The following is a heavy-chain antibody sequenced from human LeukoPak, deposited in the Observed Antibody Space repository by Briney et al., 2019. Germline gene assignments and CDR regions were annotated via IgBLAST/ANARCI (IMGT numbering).Heavy chain of an antibody. J-gene: IGHJ5*02. Sequence: SETLSLTCTVSGGSISSYYWSWIRQPAGKGLEWIGRIYTSGSTTYNPSLKSRVTMSVDTSKSQFSLNLMSVTAADTAVYYCTRDTGTTGEVKFDPWGQRTLVTVSS. V-gene: IGHV4-4*07. CDR2: IYTSGST. D-gene: IGHD4-17*01. CDR3: TRDTGTTGEVKFDP. CDR1: GGSISSYY.